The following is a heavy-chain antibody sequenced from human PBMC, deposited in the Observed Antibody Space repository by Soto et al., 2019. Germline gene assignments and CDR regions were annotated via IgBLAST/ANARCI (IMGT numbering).Heavy chain of an antibody. D-gene: IGHD5-12*01. CDR2: IVVGSGST. J-gene: IGHJ4*02. Sequence: QMQLVQSGPEVRKPGTSVKVSCKASGLTFSSSAVQWVRQARGQRVEWIGWIVVGSGSTKYAQKFQERVTITRDMSTNTAYMELNSLRSEDTAVYYCAAPPNRDAYNYGYWGQGTLVAVSS. V-gene: IGHV1-58*01. CDR3: AAPPNRDAYNYGY. CDR1: GLTFSSSA.